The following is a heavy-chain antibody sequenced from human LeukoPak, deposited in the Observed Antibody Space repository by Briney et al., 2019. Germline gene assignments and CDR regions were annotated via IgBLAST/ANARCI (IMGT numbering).Heavy chain of an antibody. CDR3: AKDLSVVVPAAIRGPDY. CDR2: ISYDGSNK. V-gene: IGHV3-30-3*01. CDR1: GFTFSSYG. Sequence: PGGSLRLSCAASGFTFSSYGMHWVRQAPGKGLEWVAVISYDGSNKYYADSVKGRFTISRDNSKNTLYLQMNSLRAEDTAVYYCAKDLSVVVPAAIRGPDYWGQGTLVTVSS. J-gene: IGHJ4*02. D-gene: IGHD2-2*01.